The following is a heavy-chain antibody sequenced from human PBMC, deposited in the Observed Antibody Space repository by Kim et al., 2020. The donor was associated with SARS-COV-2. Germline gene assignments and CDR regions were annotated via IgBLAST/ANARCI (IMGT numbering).Heavy chain of an antibody. CDR2: ISSSSSYI. V-gene: IGHV3-21*01. J-gene: IGHJ3*02. CDR1: GFTFSSYS. D-gene: IGHD3-16*02. Sequence: GGSLRLSCAASGFTFSSYSMNWVRQAPGKGLEWVSSISSSSSYIYYEDSVRGRFTISRDNAKKSLYLQMNSLRAGDMAVYYCASGRLIRLGVLSLYPRTVDAFDIWGQGTMVTVSS. CDR3: ASGRLIRLGVLSLYPRTVDAFDI.